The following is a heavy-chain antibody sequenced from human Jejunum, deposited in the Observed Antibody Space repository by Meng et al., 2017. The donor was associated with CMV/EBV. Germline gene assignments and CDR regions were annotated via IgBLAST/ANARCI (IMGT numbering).Heavy chain of an antibody. CDR2: INAGNGNT. V-gene: IGHV1-18*01. J-gene: IGHJ5*02. CDR3: ARFYRYFDVNWFDP. D-gene: IGHD3-9*01. CDR1: GYTFANYG. Sequence: QVQLVQSGAEVKKPGASVKVSCKASGYTFANYGISWVRQAPGQSLEWMGWINAGNGNTKYSQKFHGRLTITRDTSASTIYMEMSKLRSEDTAVYYCARFYRYFDVNWFDPWGQGTLVTVSS.